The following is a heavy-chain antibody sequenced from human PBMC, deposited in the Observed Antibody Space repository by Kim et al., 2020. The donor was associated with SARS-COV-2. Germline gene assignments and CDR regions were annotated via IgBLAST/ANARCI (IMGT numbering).Heavy chain of an antibody. CDR3: AKVGDQPIITMVRGVIIDKKVDL. CDR1: GFTFSSYA. J-gene: IGHJ2*01. CDR2: ISGSGGST. V-gene: IGHV3-23*01. D-gene: IGHD3-10*01. Sequence: GGSLRLSCAASGFTFSSYAMSWVRQAPGKGLEWVSAISGSGGSTYYTDSVKGRFTISRDNSKNTLYLQMNSLRAEDTAVYYCAKVGDQPIITMVRGVIIDKKVDLWGRGTLVTVSS.